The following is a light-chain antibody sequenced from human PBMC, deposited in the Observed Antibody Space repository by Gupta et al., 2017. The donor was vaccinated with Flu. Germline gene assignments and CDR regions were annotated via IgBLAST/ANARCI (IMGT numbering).Light chain of an antibody. CDR1: QSLLHTNEYKY. CDR2: LGS. Sequence: DIVMTQSPLSLPVTPGEPASISCRSSQSLLHTNEYKYLVWYLQRPGQSPQVLIYLGSDRASGVPDRFSGSGSGTDFTLKISRVEAEDVGIYYCMQALQTPYSFGQGTKLEI. CDR3: MQALQTPYS. V-gene: IGKV2-28*01. J-gene: IGKJ2*03.